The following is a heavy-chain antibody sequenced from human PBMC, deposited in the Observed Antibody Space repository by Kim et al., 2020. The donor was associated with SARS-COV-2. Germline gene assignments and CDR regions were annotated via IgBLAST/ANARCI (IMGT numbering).Heavy chain of an antibody. J-gene: IGHJ4*02. CDR3: VKKQSASWFFDS. CDR2: ITNDGGSA. CDR1: GFTFSSYA. V-gene: IGHV3-64D*06. Sequence: GGSLRLSCSASGFTFSSYAMHWVRQAPGKGPEYVSAITNDGGSAYYAASVKDRFTISRDNSKKTLYLQMSSLRAEATAVYYGVKKQSASWFFDSWAQGTL. D-gene: IGHD2-2*01.